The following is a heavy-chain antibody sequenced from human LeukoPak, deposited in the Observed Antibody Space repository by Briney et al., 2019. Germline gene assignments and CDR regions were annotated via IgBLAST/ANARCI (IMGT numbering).Heavy chain of an antibody. Sequence: GGSLRLSCEASGFRFNTYGMHWVRQAPGKGLAWVAVIWFDGSQQCYADSVKGRFAISRDNSKNMVFLQMNSLRVEDTGIYYCVREAGSDYLFDSWGQGTLVTVSS. D-gene: IGHD4-17*01. J-gene: IGHJ4*02. CDR1: GFRFNTYG. CDR3: VREAGSDYLFDS. V-gene: IGHV3-33*01. CDR2: IWFDGSQQ.